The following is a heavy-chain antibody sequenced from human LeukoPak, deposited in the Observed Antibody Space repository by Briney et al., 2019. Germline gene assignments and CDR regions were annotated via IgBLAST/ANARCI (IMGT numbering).Heavy chain of an antibody. Sequence: GGSLRLSCVASGITFNRYWMHWVRQAPGKGLVWVASINFDGSVKTYADSVKGQFTISRDNAKNTLYVQMNSLTAEDTAVYYCATEGPHDFDYWGLGTLVTVSS. V-gene: IGHV3-74*01. CDR3: ATEGPHDFDY. J-gene: IGHJ4*02. CDR1: GITFNRYW. CDR2: INFDGSVK.